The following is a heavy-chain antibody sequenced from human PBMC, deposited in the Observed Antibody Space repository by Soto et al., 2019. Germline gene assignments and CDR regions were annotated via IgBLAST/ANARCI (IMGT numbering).Heavy chain of an antibody. Sequence: EGQLLESGGGLVQPGGSLRLSCAASGFTFSKYAMSWVRQAPGKGLEWVSGISGGGGTTYYAGSVKGRFTISKDISKNTLYLQMNSRRAEDTAIYYCANSLSSTWYISPDYWGQGTLVTVSS. CDR2: ISGGGGTT. CDR3: ANSLSSTWYISPDY. CDR1: GFTFSKYA. J-gene: IGHJ4*02. D-gene: IGHD6-13*01. V-gene: IGHV3-23*01.